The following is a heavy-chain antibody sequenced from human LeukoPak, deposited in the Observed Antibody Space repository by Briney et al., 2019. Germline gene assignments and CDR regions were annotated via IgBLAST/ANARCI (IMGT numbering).Heavy chain of an antibody. Sequence: ASVKVSCKASGYTFTGYYMHWVRQAPGQGLEWMGWINPNSGGTNYAQKFQGRVTMTRDTSISTAYMELSRLRSDDTAVYYCARDRIKTYYYDSSGYYEDDYWGQGTLVTVSS. CDR2: INPNSGGT. V-gene: IGHV1-2*02. CDR3: ARDRIKTYYYDSSGYYEDDY. CDR1: GYTFTGYY. D-gene: IGHD3-22*01. J-gene: IGHJ4*02.